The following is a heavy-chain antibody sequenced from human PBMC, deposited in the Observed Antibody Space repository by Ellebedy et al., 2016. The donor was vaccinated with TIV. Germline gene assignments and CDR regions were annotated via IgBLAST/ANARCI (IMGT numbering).Heavy chain of an antibody. Sequence: GGSLRLSXKGSGYRFTNYWIGWARQMPGKGLEWMGIIYPGDSDTRYSPSFQGQFTMSADKSISTAYLQWSSLEASDTAMYYSARRADYYDSSGYGPVDYWGQGTLVTVSS. CDR2: IYPGDSDT. V-gene: IGHV5-51*01. J-gene: IGHJ4*02. D-gene: IGHD3-22*01. CDR1: GYRFTNYW. CDR3: ARRADYYDSSGYGPVDY.